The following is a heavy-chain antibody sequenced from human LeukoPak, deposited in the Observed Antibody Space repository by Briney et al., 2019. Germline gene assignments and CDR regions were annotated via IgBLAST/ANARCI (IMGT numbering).Heavy chain of an antibody. CDR2: ISYDGSNK. J-gene: IGHJ4*02. V-gene: IGHV3-30-3*01. D-gene: IGHD3-22*01. CDR1: GFTFSSYA. CDR3: ADYSSGYYY. Sequence: PGGSLRLSCAASGFTFSSYAMHWVRQAPGKGLEWVAVISYDGSNKYYADSVKGRFTISRDNSKNTLYLQMNSLRAEDTAVYYCADYSSGYYYWGQGTLVTVSS.